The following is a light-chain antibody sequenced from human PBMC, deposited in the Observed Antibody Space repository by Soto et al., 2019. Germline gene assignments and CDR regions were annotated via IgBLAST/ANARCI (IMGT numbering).Light chain of an antibody. J-gene: IGKJ1*01. CDR2: DAS. Sequence: EIVLTQSPATLSLSPGERATLSCRASQSVSSFLAWYQQKPGQAPGLLIYDASSRAAGIPARFSGTGSGTDFTLTISSLEPEDFAVYYCQQRSSWWTFGQGTKVEIK. V-gene: IGKV3-11*01. CDR1: QSVSSF. CDR3: QQRSSWWT.